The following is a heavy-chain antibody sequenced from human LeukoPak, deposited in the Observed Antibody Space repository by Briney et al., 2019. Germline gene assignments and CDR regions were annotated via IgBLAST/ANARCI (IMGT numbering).Heavy chain of an antibody. CDR2: ISYDGSNK. V-gene: IGHV3-30*04. Sequence: GGSLRLSCAASGFTFSSYAMHWVRQAPGKGLEWVAVISYDGSNKYYADSVKGRFTISRDNSKNTLYLQMNSLRAEDTAVYYCASEYYDFWSGFGMVSYYYYGMDVWGQGTTVTVSS. J-gene: IGHJ6*02. CDR3: ASEYYDFWSGFGMVSYYYYGMDV. CDR1: GFTFSSYA. D-gene: IGHD3-3*01.